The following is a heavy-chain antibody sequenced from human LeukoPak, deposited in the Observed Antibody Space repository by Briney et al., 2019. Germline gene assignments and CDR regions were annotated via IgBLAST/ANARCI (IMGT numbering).Heavy chain of an antibody. CDR1: GGSFSGYS. V-gene: IGHV4-34*01. D-gene: IGHD3-10*01. J-gene: IGHJ4*02. Sequence: ASETLSLTCAVYGGSFSGYSWNWIRQPPVKGLEWIGEINHSGGTNYNPSLKSRVTISVDTSKKQFSLKLSSVTAADTAVYYCARGVDYYGVWGQGTLVTVSS. CDR2: INHSGGT. CDR3: ARGVDYYGV.